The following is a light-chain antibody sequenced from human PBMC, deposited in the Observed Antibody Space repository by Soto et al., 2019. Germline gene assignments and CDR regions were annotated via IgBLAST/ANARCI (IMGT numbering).Light chain of an antibody. CDR2: EVS. V-gene: IGLV2-8*01. CDR3: SSYAGSNIP. J-gene: IGLJ2*01. CDR1: SSDVGGYNY. Sequence: QSALTQPPSASGSPGQSVTISCTGTSSDVGGYNYVSWYQQHPGKAPKLMIYEVSKRPSGVPDRFSGSKSGNTASLTVSGLQPEEEADNYDSSYAGSNIPFGGGTKLTVL.